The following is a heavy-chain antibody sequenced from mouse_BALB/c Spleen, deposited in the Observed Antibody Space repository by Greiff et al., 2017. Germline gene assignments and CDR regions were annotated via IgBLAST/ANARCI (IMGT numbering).Heavy chain of an antibody. D-gene: IGHD2-3*01. Sequence: EVKVEESGGGLVQPGGSLKLSCAASGFTFSSYTMSWVRQTPEKRLEWVAYISNGGGSTYYPDTVKGRFTISRDNAKNTLYLQMSSLKSEDTAMYYCARVDGYYDAMDYWGQGTSVTVSS. CDR3: ARVDGYYDAMDY. V-gene: IGHV5-12-2*01. CDR1: GFTFSSYT. CDR2: ISNGGGST. J-gene: IGHJ4*01.